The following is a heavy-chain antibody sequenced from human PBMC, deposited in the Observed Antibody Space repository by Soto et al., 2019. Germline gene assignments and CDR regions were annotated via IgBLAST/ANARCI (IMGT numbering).Heavy chain of an antibody. CDR3: VHRRRESGRNGDD. J-gene: IGHJ4*02. CDR2: IYWHNDK. CDR1: GFSLSTNGMG. V-gene: IGHV2-5*01. Sequence: QITLKESGPTLVEPTQTLTLTCTFSGFSLSTNGMGVGWIRQPPGTALEWLSLIYWHNDKRYSPSLKNRLTVTKDDSRNQVVLTMTDMDPVDTATSYCVHRRRESGRNGDDWGPGILVTVSS. D-gene: IGHD3-10*01.